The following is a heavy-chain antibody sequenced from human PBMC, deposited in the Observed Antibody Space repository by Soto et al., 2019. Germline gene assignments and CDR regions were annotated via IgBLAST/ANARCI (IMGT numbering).Heavy chain of an antibody. CDR2: IYRSDAT. CDR1: GFTVTSNY. D-gene: IGHD3-10*01. Sequence: GGSLRLSCAASGFTVTSNYMTWVRQAPGKGLEWVSVIYRSDATYYPDSVRGRFTASRDYSHNTLYLQMDSLRVEDTAVYYCARDSGMIRGSYGVDVWGPGTTVTVSS. J-gene: IGHJ6*02. CDR3: ARDSGMIRGSYGVDV. V-gene: IGHV3-53*01.